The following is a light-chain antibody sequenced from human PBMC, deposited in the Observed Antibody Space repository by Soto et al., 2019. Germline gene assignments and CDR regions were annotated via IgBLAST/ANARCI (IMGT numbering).Light chain of an antibody. V-gene: IGLV2-14*01. Sequence: QSVLTQPASVSGSPGKSITISCTGTSSDVGGYNYVSWYQQHPGKAPKLMIYDVINRPSGVSNRFSGSKSGNTASLTISGLQADDEADYYCSSYTSSSTLVFGGGTQLTVL. J-gene: IGLJ2*01. CDR1: SSDVGGYNY. CDR3: SSYTSSSTLV. CDR2: DVI.